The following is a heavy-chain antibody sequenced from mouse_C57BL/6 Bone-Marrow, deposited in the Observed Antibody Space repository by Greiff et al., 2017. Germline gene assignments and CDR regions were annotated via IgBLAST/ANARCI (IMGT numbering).Heavy chain of an antibody. D-gene: IGHD1-1*01. V-gene: IGHV1-50*01. CDR3: ARDYGSSYGY. CDR2: LDPSDSYT. Sequence: QVQLQQPGAELVKPGASVKLSCKASGYTFTSYWMQWVKQRPGQGLEWIGELDPSDSYTNYNPKFKGKATLTVDTSSSTAYMQRGSLTSKDSAVYYSARDYGSSYGYWGQGTTLTVSS. CDR1: GYTFTSYW. J-gene: IGHJ2*01.